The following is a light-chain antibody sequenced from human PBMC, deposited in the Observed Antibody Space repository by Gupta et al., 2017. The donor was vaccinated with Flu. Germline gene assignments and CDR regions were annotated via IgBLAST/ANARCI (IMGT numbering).Light chain of an antibody. CDR3: SSCTSSTTVV. J-gene: IGLJ2*01. Sequence: QPASVSGSPGQSITISCTGTSSDIGSYNYVSWYQQHPGKAPKLLIYGVTNRPSGVSNRFSGSKSGDTASLTISGLQAEDEADYYCSSCTSSTTVVFGGGTKLTVL. CDR1: SSDIGSYNY. CDR2: GVT. V-gene: IGLV2-14*01.